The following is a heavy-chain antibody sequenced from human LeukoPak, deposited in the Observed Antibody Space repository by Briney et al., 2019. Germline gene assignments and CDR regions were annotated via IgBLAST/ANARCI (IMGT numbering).Heavy chain of an antibody. V-gene: IGHV3-48*01. J-gene: IGHJ4*02. CDR2: ISSSSSTI. CDR3: ARFGRNLRYFDWLLLDY. Sequence: GGSLRLSCAASGFTFSSYEMNWVRQAPGKGLEWVSYISSSSSTIYYADSVKGRFTISRDNAKNSLYLQMNSLRAEDTAVYYCARFGRNLRYFDWLLLDYWGQGTLVTVSS. CDR1: GFTFSSYE. D-gene: IGHD3-9*01.